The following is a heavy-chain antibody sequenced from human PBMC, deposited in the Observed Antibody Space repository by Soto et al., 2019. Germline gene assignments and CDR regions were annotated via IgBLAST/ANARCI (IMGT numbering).Heavy chain of an antibody. CDR2: IYSGGST. CDR3: AKGEGQWELPL. V-gene: IGHV3-53*05. D-gene: IGHD1-7*01. CDR1: RFPVSIDY. Sequence: GGSLSLSCAASRFPVSIDYMLSVRPAPGKGLEWVSVIYSGGSTYYADSVKGRFTISRDNSKNTLYLQMNSLKSEDTAVYFCAKGEGQWELPLWGQGTQVTV. J-gene: IGHJ4*02.